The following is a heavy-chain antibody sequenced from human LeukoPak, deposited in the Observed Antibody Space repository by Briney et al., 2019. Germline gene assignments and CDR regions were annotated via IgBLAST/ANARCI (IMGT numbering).Heavy chain of an antibody. CDR3: ASSGSYRFDY. V-gene: IGHV3-48*02. CDR1: GFTFSSYS. CDR2: ITASGTAM. D-gene: IGHD1-26*01. Sequence: GGSLRFSCAASGFTFSSYSMNWVRQAPGKGLEWASHITASGTAMFYADSVKGRFTISRDNAKNSLYLQMNSLRDEDTAVYYCASSGSYRFDYWGQGTLVTVSS. J-gene: IGHJ4*02.